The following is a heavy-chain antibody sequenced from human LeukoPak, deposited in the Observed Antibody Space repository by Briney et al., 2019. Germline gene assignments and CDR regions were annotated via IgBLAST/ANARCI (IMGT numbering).Heavy chain of an antibody. D-gene: IGHD5-18*01. J-gene: IGHJ4*02. CDR2: IHPSGGST. V-gene: IGHV1-46*01. CDR1: GDTFTDYY. CDR3: ARMAMDPAMVTNFFDL. Sequence: ASVKISCKASGDTFTDYYMYWVRQAPGQGPECMGVIHPSGGSTTYAQKFQGRVTLTKDTATSTVYIELSSLRSDDTAVYYCARMAMDPAMVTNFFDLWGQGTLLTVSA.